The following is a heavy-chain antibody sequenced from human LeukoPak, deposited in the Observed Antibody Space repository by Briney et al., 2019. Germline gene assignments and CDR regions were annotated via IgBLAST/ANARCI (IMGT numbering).Heavy chain of an antibody. Sequence: ASVKVSCKASGYTFTSYGISWVRQAPGQGLEWMGWISAYNGNTNYAQKLQGRVTMTTDTSTSTAYMELRSLRSDDTAVYYCARVSPRYGSGSYLFLTDYWGQGTLVTVSS. J-gene: IGHJ4*02. CDR3: ARVSPRYGSGSYLFLTDY. CDR2: ISAYNGNT. CDR1: GYTFTSYG. D-gene: IGHD3-10*01. V-gene: IGHV1-18*01.